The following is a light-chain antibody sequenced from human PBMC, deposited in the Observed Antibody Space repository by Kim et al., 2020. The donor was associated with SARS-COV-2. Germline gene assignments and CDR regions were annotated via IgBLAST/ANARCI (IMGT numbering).Light chain of an antibody. V-gene: IGLV3-27*01. CDR3: YSAADTHVV. CDR1: VLAKKY. Sequence: VSPGQTARSACSGDVLAKKYARWFQQKPGQAPVLVIYKYSERPSGIPERFSGSSSGTTVTLTNSGAQVEDEADYYCYSAADTHVVFGGGTQLTVL. CDR2: KYS. J-gene: IGLJ2*01.